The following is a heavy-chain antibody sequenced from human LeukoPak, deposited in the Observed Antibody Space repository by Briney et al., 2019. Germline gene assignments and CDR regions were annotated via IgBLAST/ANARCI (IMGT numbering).Heavy chain of an antibody. D-gene: IGHD4-11*01. J-gene: IGHJ6*02. Sequence: GGSLRLSCAASGFTFDDYAMHWVRQAPGKGLEWVSGISWISGSIGYADSVKGRFTISRDNAKNPLYLQMNSLRAEDTALYYCAKLDSSDYDYIAYGMDVWGQGTTVTVSS. V-gene: IGHV3-9*01. CDR2: ISWISGSI. CDR3: AKLDSSDYDYIAYGMDV. CDR1: GFTFDDYA.